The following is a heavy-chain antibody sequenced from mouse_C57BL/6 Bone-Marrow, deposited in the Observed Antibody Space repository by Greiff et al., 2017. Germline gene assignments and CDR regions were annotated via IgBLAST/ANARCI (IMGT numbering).Heavy chain of an antibody. CDR2: INYDGSST. CDR1: GFTFSDYY. J-gene: IGHJ4*01. D-gene: IGHD4-1*01. V-gene: IGHV5-16*01. CDR3: ARGDWDYAMDD. Sequence: DVHLVESEGGLVQPGSSMKLSCTASGFTFSDYYMAWVRQVPEKGLEWVANINYDGSSTYYLDSLKSRFIISRDNAKNILYLQMSSLKSEDTATYYCARGDWDYAMDDWGQGTSVTVSS.